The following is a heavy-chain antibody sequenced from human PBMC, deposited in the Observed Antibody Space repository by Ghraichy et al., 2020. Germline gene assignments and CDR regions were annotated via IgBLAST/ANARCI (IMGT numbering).Heavy chain of an antibody. J-gene: IGHJ4*02. CDR1: GFTFSDYT. Sequence: GGSLRLSCAASGFTFSDYTMNWVRQAPGKGLEWVSSISSSTRYIYYADSVRGRFTISRDNVKNSLYLQMNSLRPEDTAVYYCAGSSGWYLCWGQGTLVPVSP. V-gene: IGHV3-21*01. CDR2: ISSSTRYI. D-gene: IGHD6-19*01. CDR3: AGSSGWYLC.